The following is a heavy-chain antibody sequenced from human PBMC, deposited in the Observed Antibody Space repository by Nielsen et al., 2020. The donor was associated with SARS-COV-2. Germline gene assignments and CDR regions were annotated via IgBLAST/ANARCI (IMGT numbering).Heavy chain of an antibody. CDR2: FGVPRPNT. D-gene: IGHD6-13*01. CDR3: ARNEAAPGMETNWYDH. CDR1: GFMFSTYA. Sequence: GESLKISCAASGFMFSTYAMTWVRQAPGKGLEWVSTFGVPRPNTYYADSVKGRFTISRDNSKNTLYLQMDSLRADDTAVYYCARNEAAPGMETNWYDHWGQGTPVTVPS. J-gene: IGHJ5*02. V-gene: IGHV3-23*01.